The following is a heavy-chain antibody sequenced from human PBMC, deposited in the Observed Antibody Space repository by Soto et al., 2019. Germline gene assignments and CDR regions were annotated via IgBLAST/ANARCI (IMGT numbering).Heavy chain of an antibody. CDR1: GFTFSSYA. CDR2: ISGSGDST. Sequence: EVQLLESGGGLVQPGGSLRLSCAASGFTFSSYAMSWVRQAPGKGLEWVSGISGSGDSTYYADSVKGRFTISRVNSKSTLYLQMNSLRADDTAVYYCAKSAGGYCSTTTCAGNFGYFDLWGRGTLVTVSS. D-gene: IGHD2-2*01. CDR3: AKSAGGYCSTTTCAGNFGYFDL. V-gene: IGHV3-23*01. J-gene: IGHJ2*01.